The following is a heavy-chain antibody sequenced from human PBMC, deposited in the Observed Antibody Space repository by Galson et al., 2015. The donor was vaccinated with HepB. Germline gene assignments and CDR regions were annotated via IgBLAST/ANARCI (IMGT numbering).Heavy chain of an antibody. CDR2: IYYSGST. J-gene: IGHJ4*02. CDR1: GGSISSYY. Sequence: QVQLQESGPGLVKPSETLSLTCTVSGGSISSYYWSWIRQPPGKGLEWIGYIYYSGSTNYNPSLKSRVTISVDTSKNQFSLKLSSVTATDTAVYYCARDRRYSGYETFDYWGQGTLVTVSS. V-gene: IGHV4-59*01. D-gene: IGHD5-12*01. CDR3: ARDRRYSGYETFDY.